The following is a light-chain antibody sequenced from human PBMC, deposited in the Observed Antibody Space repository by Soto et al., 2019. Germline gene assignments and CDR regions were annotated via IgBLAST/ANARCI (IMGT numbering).Light chain of an antibody. CDR1: RSNIGNNY. Sequence: QSVLTQPPSASVTPGQWVTISCSGSRSNIGNNYVFWYQQFPGMAPKLLIYRNNQRPSGVPDRFSGSKSGTSASLAIAGLRSEDESDDYCAAWDDSLNGPVFGGGTKVTVL. V-gene: IGLV1-47*01. CDR2: RNN. J-gene: IGLJ3*02. CDR3: AAWDDSLNGPV.